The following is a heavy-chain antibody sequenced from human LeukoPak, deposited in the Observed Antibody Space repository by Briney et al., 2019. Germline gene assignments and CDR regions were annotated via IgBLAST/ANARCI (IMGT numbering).Heavy chain of an antibody. J-gene: IGHJ6*02. CDR2: ISAYNGNT. D-gene: IGHD6-19*01. Sequence: ASVKVSCTASGYTFTSYGISWVRQAPGPGLEWMGWISAYNGNTNYAQKLQGRVTMTTDTSASTAYMELRSLRSDDTAVYYCARARAGYSSGWTDYYYYGMDVWGQGTTVTVSS. CDR1: GYTFTSYG. CDR3: ARARAGYSSGWTDYYYYGMDV. V-gene: IGHV1-18*01.